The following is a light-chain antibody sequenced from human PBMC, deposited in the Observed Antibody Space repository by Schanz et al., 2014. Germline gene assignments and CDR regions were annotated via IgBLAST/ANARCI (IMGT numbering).Light chain of an antibody. CDR3: GTWDTSLSAWV. CDR1: SSNIGSNT. Sequence: QSVLTQPPSASGTPGQRVTISCSGSSSNIGSNTVNWYQQLPGTAPKLLIYDNYKRPSGIPDRFSGSKSGTSATLVITGLQTGDEADYYCGTWDTSLSAWVFGGGTKLTVL. V-gene: IGLV1-51*01. J-gene: IGLJ3*02. CDR2: DNY.